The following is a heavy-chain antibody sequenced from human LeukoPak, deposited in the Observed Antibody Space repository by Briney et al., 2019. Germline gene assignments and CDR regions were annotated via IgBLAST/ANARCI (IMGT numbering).Heavy chain of an antibody. CDR3: ARTQFNIAGLYYYYYYMDV. D-gene: IGHD6-13*01. V-gene: IGHV3-7*01. CDR2: IRQDGSEK. CDR1: GFTFSSYW. J-gene: IGHJ6*03. Sequence: GGSLRLSCAASGFTFSSYWMSWVRQAPGKGLEWVANIRQDGSEKYYVDSVKGRFTISRDNAKNSLYLQMNSLRAEDTAVYYCARTQFNIAGLYYYYYYMDVWGKGTTVTVSS.